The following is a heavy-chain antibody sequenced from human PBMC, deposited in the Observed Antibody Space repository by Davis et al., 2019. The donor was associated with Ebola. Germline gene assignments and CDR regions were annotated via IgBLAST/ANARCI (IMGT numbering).Heavy chain of an antibody. Sequence: SLKISCAASGFTFDGYAMHWVRQVPGKGLEWVSGINWNGENIGYSDSVKGRFTISRDNAKNSLYLQMNSLSADDTALYYCVKDMNRGGLIQYYYGLDVWGKGTTVTVSS. V-gene: IGHV3-9*01. D-gene: IGHD2-8*01. CDR3: VKDMNRGGLIQYYYGLDV. CDR1: GFTFDGYA. J-gene: IGHJ6*04. CDR2: INWNGENI.